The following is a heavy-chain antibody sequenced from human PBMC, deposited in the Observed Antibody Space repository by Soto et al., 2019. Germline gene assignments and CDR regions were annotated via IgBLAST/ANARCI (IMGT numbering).Heavy chain of an antibody. CDR3: AEVRGHAVDI. CDR2: IFYTGTT. Sequence: QVQLQESGPGLVKPSQTLSLNCSVSGGSINSGDYYWSWIRQHAGQGLEWIGYIFYTGTTFYNPSLKSRVTISIDASKNQFSLEMSSVTAADTAVYYCAEVRGHAVDIRGQGTMVTVSS. CDR1: GGSINSGDYY. D-gene: IGHD3-10*01. V-gene: IGHV4-31*03. J-gene: IGHJ3*02.